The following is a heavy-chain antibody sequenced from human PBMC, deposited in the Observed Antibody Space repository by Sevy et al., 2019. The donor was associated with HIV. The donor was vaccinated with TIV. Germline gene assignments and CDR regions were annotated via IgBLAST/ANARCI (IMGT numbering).Heavy chain of an antibody. CDR2: LSFGCGEI. CDR3: AREGCTKPHDY. J-gene: IGHJ4*02. D-gene: IGHD2-8*01. CDR1: GFTFSKYS. Sequence: GGSLRLSGAASGFTFSKYSMSWVRQPPGKGLEWVSTLSFGCGEINYAHSVKGRFTISRDNSKSSVYLQMNNLRPEDTAVYYCAREGCTKPHDYWGQGTLVTVSS. V-gene: IGHV3-23*01.